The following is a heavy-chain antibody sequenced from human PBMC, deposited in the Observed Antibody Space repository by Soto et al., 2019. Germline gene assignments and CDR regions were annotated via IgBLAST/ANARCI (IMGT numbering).Heavy chain of an antibody. CDR1: GDTFTDYY. J-gene: IGHJ4*02. CDR3: ARGGHVVVVTAALDY. Sequence: QVQLMQSGAEVKKPGASVKVSCKASGDTFTDYYIHWVRQAPGQGLEWMGTVNPSGGHTTYAQHFVGRGTXTXXXSXGTLYMELTSLTSDDTAIYYCARGGHVVVVTAALDYGGQGTLVTVSS. D-gene: IGHD2-21*02. CDR2: VNPSGGHT. V-gene: IGHV1-46*01.